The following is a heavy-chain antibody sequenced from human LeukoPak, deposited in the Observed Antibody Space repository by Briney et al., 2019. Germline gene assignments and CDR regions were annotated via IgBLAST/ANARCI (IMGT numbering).Heavy chain of an antibody. J-gene: IGHJ5*02. D-gene: IGHD5-24*01. CDR2: ISSSSSNI. V-gene: IGHV3-48*04. CDR3: AREDVYNWFDP. Sequence: GGSLRLSCAASGLTFSSYSMNWVGQAPGKGLEWVSYISSSSSNIYSVHSVKGRFTSSRDNAKNSLYLQMNNLRAEDTAVYYCAREDVYNWFDPWGQGTLVTVSS. CDR1: GLTFSSYS.